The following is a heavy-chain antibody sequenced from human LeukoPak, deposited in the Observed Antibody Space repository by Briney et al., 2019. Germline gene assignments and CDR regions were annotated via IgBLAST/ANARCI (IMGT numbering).Heavy chain of an antibody. CDR2: IYRSGST. CDR1: GYSISSGYY. D-gene: IGHD2-2*01. CDR3: ARQRTSDAFDI. Sequence: SETLSLTCAVSGYSISSGYYWGWIRQPPGKGLEWIGSIYRSGSTYYNPSLKSRVTISVDTSKNQFSLKPSSVTAADTVVYYCARQRTSDAFDIWGQGTMVTVSS. J-gene: IGHJ3*02. V-gene: IGHV4-38-2*01.